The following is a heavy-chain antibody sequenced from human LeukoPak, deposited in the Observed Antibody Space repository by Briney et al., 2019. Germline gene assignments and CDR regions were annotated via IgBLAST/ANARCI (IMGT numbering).Heavy chain of an antibody. Sequence: ASVKVSCKASGYTFTSYGISWVRQAPGQGLEWMGWISAYNGNTNYAQKLQGRVTMTTDTSTSTAYMELRSLRSDDTAVYYCARSSSSGYPLYYFDYWGQGTLVTVSS. V-gene: IGHV1-18*01. J-gene: IGHJ4*02. CDR1: GYTFTSYG. CDR3: ARSSSSGYPLYYFDY. D-gene: IGHD3-22*01. CDR2: ISAYNGNT.